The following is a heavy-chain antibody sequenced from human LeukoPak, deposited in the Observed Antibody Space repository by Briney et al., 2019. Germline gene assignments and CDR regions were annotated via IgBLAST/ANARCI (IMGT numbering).Heavy chain of an antibody. CDR3: AREGGYGGYDPDY. Sequence: GGSLRLSCAASGFTFSSYWMHWVRQAPGKGLVWVSRINSDGSSTSYADSVKGRFTISRDNAKNTLYLQMNSLRAEDTAVYYCAREGGYGGYDPDYWGQGTLVTVSS. V-gene: IGHV3-74*01. D-gene: IGHD5-12*01. CDR2: INSDGSST. J-gene: IGHJ4*02. CDR1: GFTFSSYW.